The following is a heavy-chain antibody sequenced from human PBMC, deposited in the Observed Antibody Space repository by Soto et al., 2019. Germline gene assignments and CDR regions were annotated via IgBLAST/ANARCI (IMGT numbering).Heavy chain of an antibody. D-gene: IGHD3-10*01. Sequence: SVKVSCKASGGTFSSYAISWVRQAPGQGLEWMGGIIPIFGTANYAQKFQGRVTITADESTSTAYMELSSLRSEDTAVYYCARDDYYGSGSYPPWFDYWGQGTLVTVSS. J-gene: IGHJ4*02. V-gene: IGHV1-69*13. CDR2: IIPIFGTA. CDR1: GGTFSSYA. CDR3: ARDDYYGSGSYPPWFDY.